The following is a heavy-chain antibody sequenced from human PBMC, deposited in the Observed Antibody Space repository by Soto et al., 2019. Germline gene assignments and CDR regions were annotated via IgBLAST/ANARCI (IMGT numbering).Heavy chain of an antibody. J-gene: IGHJ4*02. CDR1: RSNFIGHT. D-gene: IGHD6-19*01. V-gene: IGHV1-69*06. CDR2: ILPILVRP. Sequence: SAQVSFKTSRSNFIGHTFNWVRQAPGQSLEWMGGILPILVRPNYAPKFQGRLTITADKSTTTVYMELSSPKSDDTAVYYCARAKRVDAVAGPFDYWGQGTLVTVSS. CDR3: ARAKRVDAVAGPFDY.